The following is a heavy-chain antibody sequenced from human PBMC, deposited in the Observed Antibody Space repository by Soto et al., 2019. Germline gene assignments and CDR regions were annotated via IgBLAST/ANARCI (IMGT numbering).Heavy chain of an antibody. Sequence: KTSETLSLTCTVSGGSISSSSYYWGWIRQPPGKGLEWIGSIYYSGSTYYNPSLKSRVTISVDTSKNQFSLKLSSVTAADTAVYYCAREGKGVRGHYGMDVWGQGTTVTVSS. V-gene: IGHV4-39*01. CDR3: AREGKGVRGHYGMDV. CDR1: GGSISSSSYY. CDR2: IYYSGST. D-gene: IGHD3-10*01. J-gene: IGHJ6*02.